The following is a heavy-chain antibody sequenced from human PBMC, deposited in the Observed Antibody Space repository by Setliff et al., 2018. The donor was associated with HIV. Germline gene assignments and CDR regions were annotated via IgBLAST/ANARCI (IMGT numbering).Heavy chain of an antibody. D-gene: IGHD2-21*01. V-gene: IGHV4-39*01. CDR3: ARVPVAGANWFDP. Sequence: SETLSLTCSVSGVSINRTDHYWGWIRQSPGKRLEWIGSVSQSGSTYCNPSLKSRITISVDRSKNLFSLKLISVTAADQGVYYCARVPVAGANWFDPWGLGTLVTVSS. CDR2: VSQSGST. J-gene: IGHJ5*02. CDR1: GVSINRTDHY.